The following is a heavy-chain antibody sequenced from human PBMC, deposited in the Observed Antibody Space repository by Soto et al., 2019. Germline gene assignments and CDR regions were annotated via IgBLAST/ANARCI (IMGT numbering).Heavy chain of an antibody. CDR3: AKVVEWQGVGLYVH. J-gene: IGHJ4*02. CDR1: GFNFSSYA. Sequence: GRSMTLSCATSGFNFSSYAMSWVPQSTGKGLEWVSPISGSGGSTYYADSVKGRFTISRDNSKNTLYLQMNSLRAEDTVVYYGAKVVEWQGVGLYVHWGPARLSTISS. D-gene: IGHD2-2*02. V-gene: IGHV3-23*01. CDR2: ISGSGGST.